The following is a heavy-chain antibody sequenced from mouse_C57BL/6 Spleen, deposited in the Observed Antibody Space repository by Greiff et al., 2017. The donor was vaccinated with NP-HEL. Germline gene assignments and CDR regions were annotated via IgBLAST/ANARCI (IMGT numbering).Heavy chain of an antibody. Sequence: VQLQQSGPELVKPGASVKISCKASGYTFTDYYMNWVKQSHGKSLEWIGDINPNNGGTSYIQKFKGKATLTVDKSSSTAYMELRSLTSEDSAVYYCARSYYGSSGDYWGQGTTLTVSS. CDR2: INPNNGGT. V-gene: IGHV1-26*01. D-gene: IGHD1-1*01. J-gene: IGHJ2*01. CDR3: ARSYYGSSGDY. CDR1: GYTFTDYY.